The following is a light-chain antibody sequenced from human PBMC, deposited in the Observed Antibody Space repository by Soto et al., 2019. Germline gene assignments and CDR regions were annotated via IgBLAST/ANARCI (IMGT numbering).Light chain of an antibody. J-gene: IGKJ5*01. V-gene: IGKV3-20*01. CDR2: DAS. CDR1: QTVRNNY. Sequence: EFWLTQSPCTLSLSPGERATLSCRASQTVRNNYLAWYQQKPGQAPRLLIYDASSRATGIPDRFSGGGSGTDFTLTINSLQPEDFATYYCQQAYSFPITFGQGTRLEN. CDR3: QQAYSFPIT.